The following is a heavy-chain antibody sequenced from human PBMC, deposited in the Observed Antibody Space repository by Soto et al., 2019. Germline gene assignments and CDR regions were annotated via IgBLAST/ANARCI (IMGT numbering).Heavy chain of an antibody. CDR2: IYHSGRS. CDR3: ARLGQAPYRSWFDP. V-gene: IGHV4-59*01. CDR1: DGSIRHYY. Sequence: PSETLSLTFTVPDGSIRHYYWIWIRQPPGKGLVWNWYIYHSGRSHYSPSLKSRVTISIDTSRNQFSLKLRSVTAADTAVYYCARLGQAPYRSWFDPWGQGTLVTVSS. D-gene: IGHD7-27*01. J-gene: IGHJ5*02.